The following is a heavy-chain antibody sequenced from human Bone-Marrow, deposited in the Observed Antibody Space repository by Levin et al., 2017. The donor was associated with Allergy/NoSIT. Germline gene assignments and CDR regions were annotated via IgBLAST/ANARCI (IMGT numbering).Heavy chain of an antibody. V-gene: IGHV3-21*01. CDR2: ISSSSSYI. CDR3: ARVTGIAAAGRIVTQGGMDV. Sequence: GGSLRLSCAASGFTFSSYSMNWVRQAPGKGLEWVSSISSSSSYIYYADSVKGRFTISRDNAKNSLYLQMNSLRAEDTAVYYCARVTGIAAAGRIVTQGGMDVWGQGTTVTVSS. CDR1: GFTFSSYS. D-gene: IGHD6-13*01. J-gene: IGHJ6*02.